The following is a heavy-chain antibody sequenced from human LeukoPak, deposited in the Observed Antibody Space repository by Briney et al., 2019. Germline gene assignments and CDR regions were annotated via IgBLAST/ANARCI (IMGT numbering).Heavy chain of an antibody. Sequence: PGGSLRLSCAASGFTCSSYWTHWVRQAPAKGLEWVANIKQDGSEIYYVDSVKGRFTISRDNAKNSLYLQMNSLRAGDTAVYYCGRGMDVWGQGTTVTVSS. CDR2: IKQDGSEI. J-gene: IGHJ6*02. CDR3: GRGMDV. V-gene: IGHV3-7*04. CDR1: GFTCSSYW.